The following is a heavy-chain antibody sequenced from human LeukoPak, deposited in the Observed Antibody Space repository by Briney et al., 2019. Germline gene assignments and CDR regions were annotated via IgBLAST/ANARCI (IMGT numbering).Heavy chain of an antibody. J-gene: IGHJ4*02. D-gene: IGHD5-18*01. CDR3: ARELRQYSYGAPFDY. CDR1: GFTFSSYS. V-gene: IGHV3-21*01. CDR2: ISRSSSYI. Sequence: GGSLRLSCAASGFTFSSYSMNWVRQAPGKGLERVSSISRSSSYIYYADSAKGRFTISRDNAKNSLYLQMNSLRAEDTAVYYCARELRQYSYGAPFDYWGQGTLVTVSS.